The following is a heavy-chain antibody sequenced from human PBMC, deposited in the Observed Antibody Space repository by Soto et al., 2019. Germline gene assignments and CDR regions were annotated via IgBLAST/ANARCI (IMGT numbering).Heavy chain of an antibody. J-gene: IGHJ3*02. V-gene: IGHV3-30*03. Sequence: GGSLRLSCAASGFSFSSYGMEWVRLAPGKGLEWVAATTYDGGIKHYVDSVKGRFTISRDNSKNTLYLQMNSLRAEDTAVYYCARDPSSGYPDAFDIWGQGTMVTVSS. CDR3: ARDPSSGYPDAFDI. D-gene: IGHD3-22*01. CDR1: GFSFSSYG. CDR2: TTYDGGIK.